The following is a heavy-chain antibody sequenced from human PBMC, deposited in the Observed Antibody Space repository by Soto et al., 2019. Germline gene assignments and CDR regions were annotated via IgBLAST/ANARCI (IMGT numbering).Heavy chain of an antibody. D-gene: IGHD2-2*03. CDR1: GGSIRHFI. V-gene: IGHV4-59*01. J-gene: IGHJ6*02. CDR3: ARASVGYCSSTTCPPGMDV. Sequence: SETLSLTCSVSGGSIRHFIWTWVRQPPGKGLEYIGFIYDTGYANYNPSLKSRVTISVDTSKNEFSLKLTSVTAADTAVYYCARASVGYCSSTTCPPGMDVWGQGTTVTVSS. CDR2: IYDTGYA.